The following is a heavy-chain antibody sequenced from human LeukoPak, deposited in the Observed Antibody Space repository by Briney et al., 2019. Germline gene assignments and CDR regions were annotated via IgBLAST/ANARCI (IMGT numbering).Heavy chain of an antibody. J-gene: IGHJ4*02. CDR3: ARDPLLDY. CDR2: LSSTGGST. CDR1: GFTFSSYA. V-gene: IGHV3-64*01. Sequence: QPGGSLRLSCAASGFTFSSYAMHWVRQAPGKGLEYVSALSSTGGSTYYANSVKGRFTISRDNSKKTLYLQMGSLRAEDMAVYYCARDPLLDYWGQGTLVTVSS.